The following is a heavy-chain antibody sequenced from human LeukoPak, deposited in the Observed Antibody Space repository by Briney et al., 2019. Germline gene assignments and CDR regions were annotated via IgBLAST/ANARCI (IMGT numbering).Heavy chain of an antibody. CDR1: GYSISSGYY. D-gene: IGHD1-26*01. V-gene: IGHV4-38-2*02. Sequence: SETLSLTCTVSGYSISSGYYWGWIRQPPGKGLEGIGSIYHSGSTYYNPSLKSRVTISVDTSKNQFSLKLSSVTAADTAVYYCARVSGSYYSYWGQGTLVTVSS. J-gene: IGHJ4*02. CDR2: IYHSGST. CDR3: ARVSGSYYSY.